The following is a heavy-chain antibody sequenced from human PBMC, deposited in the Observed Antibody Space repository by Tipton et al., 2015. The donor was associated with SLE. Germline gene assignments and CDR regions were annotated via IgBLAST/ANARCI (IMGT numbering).Heavy chain of an antibody. CDR1: GGSFIDYY. Sequence: TPSLTCAVSGGSFIDYYWTWIRQPPGRGLEWIGEINHSGRSKHNPSFKSRITISVDTSKKQFSLRLSSVTAADTGVYYCARLEGGLYFYGSERNTDFWGKGTTVTVSS. J-gene: IGHJ6*03. V-gene: IGHV4-34*01. D-gene: IGHD3-10*01. CDR2: INHSGRS. CDR3: ARLEGGLYFYGSERNTDF.